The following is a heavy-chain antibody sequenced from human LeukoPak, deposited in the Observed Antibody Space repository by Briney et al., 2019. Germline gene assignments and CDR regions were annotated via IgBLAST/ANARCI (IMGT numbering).Heavy chain of an antibody. Sequence: GGSLRLSCAASGFTFSSYAMSWVRQAPGKGLEWVSAISGSGGSTYYADSVKGRFTISRDNSKNTLYLQTNSLRAEDTAVYYCARGRLRFLEWPPGYYFDYWGQGTLVTVSS. J-gene: IGHJ4*02. CDR2: ISGSGGST. CDR1: GFTFSSYA. CDR3: ARGRLRFLEWPPGYYFDY. V-gene: IGHV3-23*01. D-gene: IGHD3-3*01.